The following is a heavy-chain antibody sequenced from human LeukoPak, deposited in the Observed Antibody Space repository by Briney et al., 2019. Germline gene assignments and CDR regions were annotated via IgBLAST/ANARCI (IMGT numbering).Heavy chain of an antibody. J-gene: IGHJ6*03. Sequence: PGGSLRLSCAASGFTFSSYWMSWVRQAPGKGLEWVANIKQDGSEKYYVDSVKGRFTISRDNAKNSLYLQMNSLRAEDTAVYYCARVGDPTLEYYYYYMDVWGKGTTVTISS. CDR2: IKQDGSEK. CDR3: ARVGDPTLEYYYYYMDV. CDR1: GFTFSSYW. V-gene: IGHV3-7*01. D-gene: IGHD3-10*01.